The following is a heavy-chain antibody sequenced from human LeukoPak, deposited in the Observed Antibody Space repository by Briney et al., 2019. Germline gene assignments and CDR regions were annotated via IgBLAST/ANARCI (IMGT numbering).Heavy chain of an antibody. CDR3: AREGRDGYNYRALDY. J-gene: IGHJ4*02. CDR1: GGSISSGDYY. Sequence: PSETLSLTCTVSGGSISSGDYYWSWIRQPPGKGLEWIGYIYYSGSTYYNPSLKSRVTMSVDTSKNQFSLKLSSVTAADTAVYYCAREGRDGYNYRALDYWGQGTLVSVSS. V-gene: IGHV4-30-4*01. D-gene: IGHD5-12*01. CDR2: IYYSGST.